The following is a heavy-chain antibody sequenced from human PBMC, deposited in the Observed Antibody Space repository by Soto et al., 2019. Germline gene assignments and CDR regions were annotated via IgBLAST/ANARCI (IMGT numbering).Heavy chain of an antibody. Sequence: EVQLVESGGGVVRPGGSLRLSCAASGFTFDDYGMSWVRQAPGKGLEWVSGVNWNGGSTGYADSVKGRFTISRDNAKNSLYLQMNSLRAEDTALYDCARDYRGIAAAEDWFDPWGQGTLVTVSS. CDR2: VNWNGGST. CDR3: ARDYRGIAAAEDWFDP. D-gene: IGHD6-13*01. J-gene: IGHJ5*02. V-gene: IGHV3-20*01. CDR1: GFTFDDYG.